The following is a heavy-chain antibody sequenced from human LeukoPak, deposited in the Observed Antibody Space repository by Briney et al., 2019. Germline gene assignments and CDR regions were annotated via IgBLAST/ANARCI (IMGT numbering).Heavy chain of an antibody. CDR2: ISGSGGST. Sequence: GGSLRLSCAASGFTFSSYAMSWVRQAPGKGLEWVSAISGSGGSTYYADSVKGRFTISRDNPKNTLYLQMNSLRAEDTAVYYCAKAYDFWSGYSTKFDYWGQGTLVTVSS. J-gene: IGHJ4*02. CDR1: GFTFSSYA. D-gene: IGHD3-3*01. V-gene: IGHV3-23*01. CDR3: AKAYDFWSGYSTKFDY.